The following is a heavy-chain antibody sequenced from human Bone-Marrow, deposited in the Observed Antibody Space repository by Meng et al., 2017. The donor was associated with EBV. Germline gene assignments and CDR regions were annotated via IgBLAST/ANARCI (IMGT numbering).Heavy chain of an antibody. D-gene: IGHD2-8*02. V-gene: IGHV1-69*06. CDR1: GDNFTIYG. J-gene: IGHJ5*02. CDR2: IIPILGST. Sequence: MPLVTSASQLKKLGDSVKVSCKTSGDNFTIYGIHWVRQAPGKGIELMGGIIPILGSTTCAQKLQGRVTITVDTSTTTVYMNLAGLTFDATAVYYCARDKGELYLGGICYNQNWFDPWGQGTLVTVSS. CDR3: ARDKGELYLGGICYNQNWFDP.